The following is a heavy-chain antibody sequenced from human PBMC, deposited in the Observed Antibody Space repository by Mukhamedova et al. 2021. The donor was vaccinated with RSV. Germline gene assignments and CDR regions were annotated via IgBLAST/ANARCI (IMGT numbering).Heavy chain of an antibody. Sequence: WVAVISYDGSNQYYADSVKGRFTISRDNSKNTLFLQMNSLRTDDTAVYFCAKDQGRFFRLLDCLSYFDNWGQGTLVTVSS. CDR2: ISYDGSNQ. J-gene: IGHJ4*02. V-gene: IGHV3-30*18. D-gene: IGHD3-3*01. CDR3: AKDQGRFFRLLDCLSYFDN.